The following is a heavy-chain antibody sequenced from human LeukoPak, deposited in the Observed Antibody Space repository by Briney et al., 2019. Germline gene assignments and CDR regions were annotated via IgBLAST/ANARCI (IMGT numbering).Heavy chain of an antibody. CDR1: GFTVSSNY. Sequence: GGSLRLSCAASGFTVSSNYMSWVRQAPGKGLEWVSNIYGDGSRYYADSVKGRFTISRDNSKNTLYLQMNTLRAEDTAVYYCARLKIDGTHFDYWGQGTLVTVSS. D-gene: IGHD3-9*01. V-gene: IGHV3-53*01. CDR3: ARLKIDGTHFDY. J-gene: IGHJ4*02. CDR2: IYGDGSR.